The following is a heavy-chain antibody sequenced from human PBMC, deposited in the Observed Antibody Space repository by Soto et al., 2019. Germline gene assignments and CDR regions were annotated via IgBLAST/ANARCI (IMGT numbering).Heavy chain of an antibody. J-gene: IGHJ4*03. V-gene: IGHV4-59*01. Sequence: SETLSLTCNVSGDSITGYFWSWIRQSPGKGLEWIAYIYYSGSINYNPSLKSRVTISGDTSKNQFSLKLSSVTAADTAIYYCARSGQTHGLVFDSWGHGTLVTVFS. CDR2: IYYSGSI. CDR1: GDSITGYF. CDR3: ARSGQTHGLVFDS. D-gene: IGHD2-8*01.